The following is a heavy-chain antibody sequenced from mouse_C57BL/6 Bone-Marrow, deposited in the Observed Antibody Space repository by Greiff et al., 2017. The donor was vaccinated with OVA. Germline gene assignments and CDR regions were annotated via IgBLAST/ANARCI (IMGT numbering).Heavy chain of an antibody. D-gene: IGHD1-1*01. V-gene: IGHV1-81*01. Sequence: QVQLQLSGAELARPGASVKLSCKASGYTFTSYGISWVKQRTGQGLEWIGEIYPRSGNTYYNEKFKGKATLTADKSSSTAYMELRSLTSEDAAVYSCARAGRGSSYSWLAYWGQGTLVTVSA. CDR1: GYTFTSYG. J-gene: IGHJ3*01. CDR2: IYPRSGNT. CDR3: ARAGRGSSYSWLAY.